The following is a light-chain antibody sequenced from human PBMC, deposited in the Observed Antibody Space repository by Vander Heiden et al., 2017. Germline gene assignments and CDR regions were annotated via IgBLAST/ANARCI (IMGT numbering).Light chain of an antibody. CDR3: AAWDDSLTDYV. CDR1: GSNIASNY. J-gene: IGLJ1*01. V-gene: IGLV1-47*02. CDR2: SNN. Sequence: QSVLTQPPSASGTPGQRVTISCSGSGSNIASNYVYWYQQLPGTAAKLLIYSNNQRPSGVPDRFSGSKSGTSASLAISGLRSEDEADYYCAAWDDSLTDYVFGTGTKVTVL.